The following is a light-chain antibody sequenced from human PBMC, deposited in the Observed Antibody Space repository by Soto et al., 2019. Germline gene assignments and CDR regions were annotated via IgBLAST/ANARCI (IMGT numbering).Light chain of an antibody. V-gene: IGKV1-5*03. CDR1: QTISSW. CDR2: TAS. Sequence: DIQMTQAPSTLSGSVGDRVTITCRASQTISSWLAWYQQKPGKAPKLLIYTASTLKSGVPSRFSGSGSGTEFTLTISSLQPDDFATYYCQHYLSYSDAFGQGTKVDIK. J-gene: IGKJ1*01. CDR3: QHYLSYSDA.